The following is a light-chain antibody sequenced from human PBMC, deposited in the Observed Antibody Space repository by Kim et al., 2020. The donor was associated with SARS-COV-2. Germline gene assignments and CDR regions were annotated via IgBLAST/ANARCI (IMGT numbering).Light chain of an antibody. V-gene: IGLV3-21*04. CDR2: YNF. Sequence: PGATSQIPREGKNIGSESFHWYHPKPGPAPLLVIYYNFDRPSGIPERFSGSNSGNTATLTISRVEAGDEADYYCQLWDVNSDHVVFGGGTQLTVL. CDR3: QLWDVNSDHVV. CDR1: NIGSES. J-gene: IGLJ2*01.